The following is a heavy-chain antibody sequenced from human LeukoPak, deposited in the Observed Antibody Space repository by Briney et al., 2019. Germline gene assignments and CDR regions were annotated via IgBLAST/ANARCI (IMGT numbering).Heavy chain of an antibody. Sequence: SETLSLTCTVSGGSLSSYYWSWIRHPPEPGLERIGHIYYSGTTNYNPSLKSRVTISVDTSKNQFSLKLSSVTAADTAVYYCARSPLPRYNWNYGWFDPWGQGTLVTVSS. D-gene: IGHD1-7*01. CDR2: IYYSGTT. V-gene: IGHV4-59*01. J-gene: IGHJ5*02. CDR3: ARSPLPRYNWNYGWFDP. CDR1: GGSLSSYY.